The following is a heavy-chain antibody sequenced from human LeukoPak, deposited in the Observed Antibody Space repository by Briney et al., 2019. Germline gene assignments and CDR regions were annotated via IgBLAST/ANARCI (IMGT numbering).Heavy chain of an antibody. Sequence: GESLRLSCAASGFTFSSYSMNWVRQAPGKGLEWVSSISSSSTYIPYADSVKGRFTISRDNAKNSLYLQMNSLRAEDTAVYYCARDSSTTIFGVVLPDAGKSWFDPWGQGTLVTVSS. J-gene: IGHJ5*02. V-gene: IGHV3-21*01. CDR1: GFTFSSYS. D-gene: IGHD3-3*01. CDR2: ISSSSTYI. CDR3: ARDSSTTIFGVVLPDAGKSWFDP.